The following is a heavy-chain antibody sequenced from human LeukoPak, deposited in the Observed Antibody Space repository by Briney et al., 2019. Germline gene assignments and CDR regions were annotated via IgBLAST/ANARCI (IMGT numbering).Heavy chain of an antibody. CDR3: ARDREQQLYPPNDY. Sequence: ASVKVSCKASGYTFTSYGISWVRQAPGQGLEWMGWISAYNGNTNYAQKLQGRVTMTTDTSTSTAYMELRSLRSDDTAVYYCARDREQQLYPPNDYWGQGTLVTVSS. CDR1: GYTFTSYG. CDR2: ISAYNGNT. J-gene: IGHJ4*02. D-gene: IGHD6-13*01. V-gene: IGHV1-18*01.